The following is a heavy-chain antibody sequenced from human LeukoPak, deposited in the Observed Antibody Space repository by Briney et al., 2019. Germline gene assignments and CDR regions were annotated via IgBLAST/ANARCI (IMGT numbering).Heavy chain of an antibody. D-gene: IGHD6-19*01. CDR2: MNPNNGNT. Sequence: ASVKVSCKASGYTFTTYDINWVRQATGQGLEWMGWMNPNNGNTDYAQKFQGRVTLTRNTSISTAYMELSSLRSEDTAVYYCTRGGPVAGTHKYFQHWGQGTLVTVSS. V-gene: IGHV1-8*01. J-gene: IGHJ1*01. CDR3: TRGGPVAGTHKYFQH. CDR1: GYTFTTYD.